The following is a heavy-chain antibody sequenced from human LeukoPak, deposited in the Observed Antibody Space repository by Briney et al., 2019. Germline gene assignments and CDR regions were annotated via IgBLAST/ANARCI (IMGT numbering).Heavy chain of an antibody. V-gene: IGHV3-30*03. CDR2: ISYDGSNE. D-gene: IGHD5/OR15-5a*01. CDR3: ARIALYDDTAFYSGYYYYYYPMDV. Sequence: GGSLRLSCAASGFSFSSYGMHWVRQAPGKGLEWVAVISYDGSNEYFADSVKGRFTVSRDNSKNTLYLQMNSLRPEDTAVYYCARIALYDDTAFYSGYYYYYYPMDVWGQGTTVTVSS. CDR1: GFSFSSYG. J-gene: IGHJ6*02.